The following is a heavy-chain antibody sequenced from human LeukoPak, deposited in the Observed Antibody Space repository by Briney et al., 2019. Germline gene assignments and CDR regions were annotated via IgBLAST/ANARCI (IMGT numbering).Heavy chain of an antibody. J-gene: IGHJ6*02. Sequence: SETLSLTCAVYGGSFSGYYWSWIRQPPGKGLEWIGEINHSGSTNYNPSLKSRVTISVDTSKNQFSLKLSSVTAADTAVYYCARDHQRYYYGMDVWSQGTTVTVSS. D-gene: IGHD2-2*01. CDR1: GGSFSGYY. V-gene: IGHV4-34*01. CDR3: ARDHQRYYYGMDV. CDR2: INHSGST.